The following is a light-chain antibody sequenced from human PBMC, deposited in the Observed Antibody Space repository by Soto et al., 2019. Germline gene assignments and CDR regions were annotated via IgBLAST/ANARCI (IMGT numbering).Light chain of an antibody. CDR2: GTS. Sequence: ENVLTQSPGTLSLSPGERATLSCRASQTVSTKYVAWYQQKPGQAPRLLIYGTSSMATGIPDRFSGSGSGTDFMLTISRLEPEDFAVYYCQQYGTSTGVTFGPGTKLDIK. CDR3: QQYGTSTGVT. V-gene: IGKV3-20*01. CDR1: QTVSTKY. J-gene: IGKJ3*01.